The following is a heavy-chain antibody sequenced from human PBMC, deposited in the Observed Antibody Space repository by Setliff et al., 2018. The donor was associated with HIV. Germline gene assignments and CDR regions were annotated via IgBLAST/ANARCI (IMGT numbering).Heavy chain of an antibody. D-gene: IGHD3-16*02. V-gene: IGHV1-46*01. J-gene: IGHJ4*02. Sequence: ASVKVSCKASGYSFTSYYVHWVRQAPGQGLEWMGIINPSGGTTSYAQKFQGRVTMTRDTSTSSVYMELRSLRSEDTAVYYCARAYYDSVWGSHRYRFYYFDYWGQGSLVTVSS. CDR2: INPSGGTT. CDR1: GYSFTSYY. CDR3: ARAYYDSVWGSHRYRFYYFDY.